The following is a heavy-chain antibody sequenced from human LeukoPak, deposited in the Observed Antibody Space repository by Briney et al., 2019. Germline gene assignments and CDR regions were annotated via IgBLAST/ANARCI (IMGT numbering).Heavy chain of an antibody. CDR3: ARSSIAARYYYYYMDV. V-gene: IGHV4-34*01. CDR1: GGSFSGYY. J-gene: IGHJ6*03. CDR2: INHSGST. D-gene: IGHD6-6*01. Sequence: SETLSLTCAVYGGSFSGYYWSWIRQPPGKGLEWTGEINHSGSTNYNPSLKSRVTISVDTSKNQFSLKLSSVTAADTAVYYCARSSIAARYYYYYMDVWGKGTTVTVSS.